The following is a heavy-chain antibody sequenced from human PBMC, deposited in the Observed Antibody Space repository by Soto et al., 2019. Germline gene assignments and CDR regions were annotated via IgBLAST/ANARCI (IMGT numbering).Heavy chain of an antibody. Sequence: QVHLVQSGAEVKKPGASVKVSCKASGYTFTNYAIHWVRQAPGQRPEWMGWINVDKGNTKHSQKFQGRVTITRDAXASRAYMELSSLRSEDTAVYYCARDPAAAAYYFDSWGQGTLVTVSS. CDR2: INVDKGNT. D-gene: IGHD6-13*01. V-gene: IGHV1-3*01. J-gene: IGHJ4*02. CDR1: GYTFTNYA. CDR3: ARDPAAAAYYFDS.